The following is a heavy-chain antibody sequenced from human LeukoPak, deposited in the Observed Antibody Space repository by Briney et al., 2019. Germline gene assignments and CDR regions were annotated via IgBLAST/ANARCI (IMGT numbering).Heavy chain of an antibody. V-gene: IGHV3-23*01. J-gene: IGHJ5*02. CDR3: AKEVWGAHRPFDP. D-gene: IGHD3-16*01. CDR1: GFAFSSYA. CDR2: ISGGGGNT. Sequence: PGGSLRLSCAASGFAFSSYAMNWVRLAPGKGLEWVSAISGGGGNTYYADSVKGRFTISRDNSKNTLYVQMNSLRAEDTAVYYCAKEVWGAHRPFDPWGQGTLVTVSS.